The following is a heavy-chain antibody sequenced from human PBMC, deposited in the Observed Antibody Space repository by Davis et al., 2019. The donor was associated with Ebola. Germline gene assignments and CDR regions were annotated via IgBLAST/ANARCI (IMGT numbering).Heavy chain of an antibody. CDR1: GFTFSSYS. J-gene: IGHJ4*02. CDR3: AKVPPALAGYYFDY. D-gene: IGHD1-14*01. V-gene: IGHV3-23*01. CDR2: ISDSAYRT. Sequence: GGSLRLSCAASGFTFSSYSMNWVRQAPGKGLEWVSTISDSAYRTNYADSVKGRFTISRGNSKNTLYLQMNSLRAEDTAVYYCAKVPPALAGYYFDYCGRGTLVSVSS.